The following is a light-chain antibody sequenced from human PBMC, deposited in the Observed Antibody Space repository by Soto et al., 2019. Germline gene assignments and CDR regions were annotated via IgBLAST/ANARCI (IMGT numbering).Light chain of an antibody. V-gene: IGLV4-69*01. Sequence: QPVLTQSPSASASLGASVKLTCTLSSGHSSYAIAWHQQQPEKGPRYLMKLNSDGSHSKGDGIPDRFSGSSSGAEPYLTISSLQSEDEADYYCQTWGTGPQVVFGGGTKLTVL. J-gene: IGLJ2*01. CDR2: LNSDGSH. CDR3: QTWGTGPQVV. CDR1: SGHSSYA.